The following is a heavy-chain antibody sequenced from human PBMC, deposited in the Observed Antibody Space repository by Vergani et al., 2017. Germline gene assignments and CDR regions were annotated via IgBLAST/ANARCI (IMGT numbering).Heavy chain of an antibody. J-gene: IGHJ4*02. CDR1: GFTFSSYG. CDR2: IWYDGSNK. V-gene: IGHV3-33*01. CDR3: ARDMGTSCPDY. Sequence: VQLVESGGGLVQPGGSLRLSCAASGFTFSSYGMHWVRQAPGKGLEWVAVIWYDGSNKYYADSVKGRFTISRDNSKNTLYLQMNSLRAEDTAVYYCARDMGTSCPDYWGQGTLVTVSS. D-gene: IGHD2-2*01.